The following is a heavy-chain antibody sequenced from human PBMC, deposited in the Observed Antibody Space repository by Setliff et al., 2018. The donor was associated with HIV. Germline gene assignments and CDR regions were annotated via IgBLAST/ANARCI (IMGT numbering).Heavy chain of an antibody. V-gene: IGHV4-34*01. Sequence: SLTCAVYGGSFSGYYWSWIRQPPGKGLEWIGEINHSGSTNYNPSLKSRVTISVDTSKNQFSLKLSSVTAADTAVYYCARSVRHRTVTMIVGRFDPWGQGALVTVSS. CDR1: GGSFSGYY. CDR3: ARSVRHRTVTMIVGRFDP. D-gene: IGHD3-22*01. CDR2: INHSGST. J-gene: IGHJ5*02.